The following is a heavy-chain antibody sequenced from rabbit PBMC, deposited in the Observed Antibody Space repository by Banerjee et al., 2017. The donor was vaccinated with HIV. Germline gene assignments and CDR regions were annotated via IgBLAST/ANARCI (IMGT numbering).Heavy chain of an antibody. J-gene: IGHJ4*01. CDR1: EFSFSSSYW. CDR3: ARFYVGGSYYTYFNL. V-gene: IGHV1S40*01. Sequence: QSLEESGGDLVKPGASLTLTCTASEFSFSSSYWICWVRQAPGKGLEWIACISAGPGGTTYYTDWPKGRFTISKTSSTTVTLQLNSLTAADTATYFCARFYVGGSYYTYFNLWGPGTLVTVS. D-gene: IGHD8-1*01. CDR2: ISAGPGGTT.